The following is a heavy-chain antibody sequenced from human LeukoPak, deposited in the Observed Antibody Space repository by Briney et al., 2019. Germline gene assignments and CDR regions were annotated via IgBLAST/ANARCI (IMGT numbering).Heavy chain of an antibody. D-gene: IGHD3-10*01. V-gene: IGHV4-34*01. CDR1: GGSFSGYY. CDR2: VYHGGST. Sequence: SETLSLTCAGYGGSFSGYYWSWIRQSPGKGLEWIGEVYHGGSTNYNPSLKSRVTISVDKSKNQFSLKLSSVTAADTALYYCARQGPDSGIDYWGQGTLVTVSS. CDR3: ARQGPDSGIDY. J-gene: IGHJ4*02.